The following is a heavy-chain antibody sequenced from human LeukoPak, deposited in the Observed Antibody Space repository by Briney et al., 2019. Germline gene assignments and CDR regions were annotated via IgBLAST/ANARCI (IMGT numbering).Heavy chain of an antibody. CDR1: GVSISSDY. CDR3: ARGYDILTGYGYYFDY. D-gene: IGHD3-9*01. Sequence: SETLSLTCSVSGVSISSDYWSWIRQPPGKGLEWIGYIYYSGSTNYNPSLKSRVTISVDTSKNQFSLKLSSVTAADTAVYYCARGYDILTGYGYYFDYWGQGTLVTVSS. CDR2: IYYSGST. J-gene: IGHJ4*02. V-gene: IGHV4-59*01.